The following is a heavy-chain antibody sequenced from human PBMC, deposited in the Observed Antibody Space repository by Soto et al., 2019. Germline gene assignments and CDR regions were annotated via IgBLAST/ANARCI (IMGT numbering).Heavy chain of an antibody. J-gene: IGHJ4*02. Sequence: SVKVSCKASGGTFSSYAISWVRQAPGQGLEWMGGIIPIFGTANYAQKFQGRVTITADKSTSTAYMELSSLRSEDTAVYYCERVSGYESRGFFYWGQGTPVTVSS. CDR1: GGTFSSYA. D-gene: IGHD5-12*01. CDR3: ERVSGYESRGFFY. V-gene: IGHV1-69*06. CDR2: IIPIFGTA.